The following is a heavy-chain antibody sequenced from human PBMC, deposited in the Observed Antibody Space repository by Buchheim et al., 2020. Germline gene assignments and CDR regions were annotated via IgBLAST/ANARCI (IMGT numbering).Heavy chain of an antibody. CDR3: ASRICTSCYAVRDYYYFGMDV. J-gene: IGHJ6*02. V-gene: IGHV3-21*01. D-gene: IGHD2-2*01. CDR2: ISSSSSYI. CDR1: GFTFSSYS. Sequence: EVQLVESGGGLVKPGGSLRLSCAASGFTFSSYSMNWVRQAPGKGLEWVSSISSSSSYIYYADSVKGRFTISRDNAKNSLYLQMSSLRAEDTAVYYCASRICTSCYAVRDYYYFGMDVWGQGTT.